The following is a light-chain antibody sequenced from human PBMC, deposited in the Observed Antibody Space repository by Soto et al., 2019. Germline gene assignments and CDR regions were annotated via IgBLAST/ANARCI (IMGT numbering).Light chain of an antibody. CDR3: CSYAGSYTFS. J-gene: IGLJ2*01. CDR2: DVS. V-gene: IGLV2-11*01. Sequence: QSVLTQPRSVSGSPGQSVTISCTGTSSDVGGYNYVSWYQQHPGKAPKLMIYDVSKRPSGVPDRFSGSKSGNTASLTISGLQAEDEADYYCCSYAGSYTFSFSGGTQLTVL. CDR1: SSDVGGYNY.